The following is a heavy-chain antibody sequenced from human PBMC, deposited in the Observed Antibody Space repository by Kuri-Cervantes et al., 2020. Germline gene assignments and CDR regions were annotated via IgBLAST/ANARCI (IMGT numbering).Heavy chain of an antibody. V-gene: IGHV1-8*01. D-gene: IGHD2-15*01. CDR1: GYTFTSYG. J-gene: IGHJ4*02. CDR2: MNPNSGNT. CDR3: ATDVGTKGAFDY. Sequence: ASVKVSCKASGYTFTSYGINWVRQATGQGLEWMGWMNPNSGNTDYAQKFQGRVTMTRNTSISTAYMELSSLRSEDTAVYYCATDVGTKGAFDYWGQGTLVTVSS.